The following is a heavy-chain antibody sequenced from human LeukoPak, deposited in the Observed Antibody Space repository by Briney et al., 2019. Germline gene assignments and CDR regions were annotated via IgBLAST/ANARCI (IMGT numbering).Heavy chain of an antibody. CDR1: GGSISSSTSY. CDR3: ARLGGYCTNGVRYYLGTVDY. J-gene: IGHJ4*02. D-gene: IGHD2-8*01. Sequence: SETLSLTCTVSGGSISSSTSYWGWIRQPPGKGLEWIGSIYYSGSTSYNPSLKSRVTISVDTSKKQFSLKLDSVTAADTAVYYCARLGGYCTNGVRYYLGTVDYWGQGTLVTVSS. CDR2: IYYSGST. V-gene: IGHV4-39*01.